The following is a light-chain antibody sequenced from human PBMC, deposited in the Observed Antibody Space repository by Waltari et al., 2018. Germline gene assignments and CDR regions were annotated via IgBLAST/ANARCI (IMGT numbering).Light chain of an antibody. J-gene: IGKJ2*01. Sequence: DIVLTQSPGTLSLSPGERASLSCRASQSVTSSYLAWYQQKPGQAPRLLIYGVSSRATGLPDRFSGSGSGTDFTLTISRLEPEDFAVYYCQQYGSLGQGTKVEIK. CDR1: QSVTSSY. CDR2: GVS. V-gene: IGKV3-20*01. CDR3: QQYGS.